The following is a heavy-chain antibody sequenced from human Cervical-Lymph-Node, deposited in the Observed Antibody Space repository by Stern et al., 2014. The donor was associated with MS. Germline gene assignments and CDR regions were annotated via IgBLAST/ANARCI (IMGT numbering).Heavy chain of an antibody. J-gene: IGHJ4*02. CDR2: IYSRGST. Sequence: VQLVESGPGLVKPSETLSVTCTVSGGSITSYFWSWIRQPPGKGLEWIGYIYSRGSTDYNPSLKGRVPMSVDTSKTQIPLKLSLVTAADTAVYLCARHESAYSSPYFDYWGRGTLVTVST. V-gene: IGHV4-59*08. CDR3: ARHESAYSSPYFDY. D-gene: IGHD3-22*01. CDR1: GGSITSYF.